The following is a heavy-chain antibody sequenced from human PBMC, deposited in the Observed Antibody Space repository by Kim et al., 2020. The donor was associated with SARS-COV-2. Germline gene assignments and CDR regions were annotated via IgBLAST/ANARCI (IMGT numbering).Heavy chain of an antibody. CDR1: GGTFSSYA. CDR2: IIPIYGTV. J-gene: IGHJ3*02. D-gene: IGHD2-21*02. Sequence: SVKVSCKVSGGTFSSYAVSWVRQAPGQGLEWMGGIIPIYGTVNYAQKFQGRVTITADESTSTVYMELFSLRSEDTAVYYCATADCGGNCFRFDYDPFDIWGQGTMVTVS. CDR3: ATADCGGNCFRFDYDPFDI. V-gene: IGHV1-69*13.